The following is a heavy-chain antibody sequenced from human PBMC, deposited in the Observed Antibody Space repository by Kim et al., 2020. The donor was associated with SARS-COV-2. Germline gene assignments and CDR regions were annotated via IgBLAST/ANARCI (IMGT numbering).Heavy chain of an antibody. CDR3: ARDCPDYYGSGSYYFDYYYYGMDV. J-gene: IGHJ6*02. V-gene: IGHV3-48*02. Sequence: GGSLRLSCAASGFTFSSYSMNWVRQAPGKGLEWVSYISSSSSTIYYADSVKGRFTISRDNAKNSLYLQMNSLRDEDTAVYYCARDCPDYYGSGSYYFDYYYYGMDVWGQGTTVTVSS. CDR1: GFTFSSYS. D-gene: IGHD3-10*01. CDR2: ISSSSSTI.